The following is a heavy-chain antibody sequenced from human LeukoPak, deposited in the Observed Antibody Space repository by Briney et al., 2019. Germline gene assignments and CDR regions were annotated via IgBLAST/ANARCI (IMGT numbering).Heavy chain of an antibody. CDR3: AKDYRGTYLG. D-gene: IGHD1-26*01. J-gene: IGHJ4*02. CDR1: GFTFRSYD. CDR2: ISGSGGRT. Sequence: GGSLRLSCAASGFTFRSYDMNWVRQAPGKGLEWVSAISGSGGRTYYADSVKGRFTISRDNSKNTLYLQMNSLRAEDTAVYYCAKDYRGTYLGWGQGTLVTVSS. V-gene: IGHV3-23*01.